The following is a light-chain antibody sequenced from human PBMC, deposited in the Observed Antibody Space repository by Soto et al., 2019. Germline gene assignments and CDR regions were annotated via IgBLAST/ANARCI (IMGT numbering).Light chain of an antibody. CDR2: KAS. CDR1: QSISTW. CDR3: QQYDSSPLT. Sequence: DILMTQSPSTLSASVGDRVTITCRASQSISTWLAWYQQRPGKAPKLLIYKASSLESGVPSRFSGSRSGTEFTLTISSLQPDDFATYYCQQYDSSPLTFGGGTKVEIK. J-gene: IGKJ4*01. V-gene: IGKV1-5*03.